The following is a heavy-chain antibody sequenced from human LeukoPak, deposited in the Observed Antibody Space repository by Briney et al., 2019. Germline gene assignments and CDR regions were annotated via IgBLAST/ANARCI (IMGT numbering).Heavy chain of an antibody. CDR1: GFTLSNYG. CDR2: IWYDGSSK. CDR3: ARKYSSAWYQDH. D-gene: IGHD6-19*01. Sequence: GGSLRLSCAASGFTLSNYGMHWVRQAPGKGLEWVALIWYDGSSKYYTDSVKGRFTISRDNSNNTLYLQMNSLRDEDTAVYYCARKYSSAWYQDHWGQGTLVTVSS. J-gene: IGHJ4*02. V-gene: IGHV3-33*01.